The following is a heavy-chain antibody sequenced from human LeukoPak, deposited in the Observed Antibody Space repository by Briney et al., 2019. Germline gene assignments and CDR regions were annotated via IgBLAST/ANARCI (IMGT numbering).Heavy chain of an antibody. V-gene: IGHV4-31*03. CDR3: ARGNDSWSGYSYYYYYYGMDV. D-gene: IGHD3-3*01. Sequence: TPSQTLSLTCTVSGGSISSGDYYWSWIRQHPGKGLEWIGYIYYSGSTYYNPSLKSRVTISVDTSKNQFSLKLSSVTAADTAVYYCARGNDSWSGYSYYYYYYGMDVWGQGTTVTVSS. CDR1: GGSISSGDYY. J-gene: IGHJ6*02. CDR2: IYYSGST.